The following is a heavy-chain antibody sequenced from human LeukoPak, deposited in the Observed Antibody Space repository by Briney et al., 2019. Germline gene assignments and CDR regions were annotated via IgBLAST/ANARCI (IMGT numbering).Heavy chain of an antibody. CDR1: GFTFSDYY. J-gene: IGHJ4*02. CDR2: ISTSSSYT. CDR3: ARDRYDILTGYYDVWYFDY. V-gene: IGHV3-11*05. D-gene: IGHD3-9*01. Sequence: PGGALRLSCAASGFTFSDYYMSWIRQAPGKGLEWVSYISTSSSYTNYADSVKGRFTISRDNAKNSLYLQMNSLRAEDTAVYYCARDRYDILTGYYDVWYFDYWGQGTLVTVPS.